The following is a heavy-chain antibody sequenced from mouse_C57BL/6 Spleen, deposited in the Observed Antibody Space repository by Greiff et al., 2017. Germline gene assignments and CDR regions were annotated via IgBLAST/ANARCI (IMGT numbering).Heavy chain of an antibody. V-gene: IGHV1-81*01. CDR1: GYTFTSYG. D-gene: IGHD2-1*01. CDR2: IYPRSGNT. Sequence: VKLQESGAELARPGASVKLSCKASGYTFTSYGISWVKQRTGQGLEWIGEIYPRSGNTYYNEKFKGKATLTADKSSSTAYMELRSLTSEDSAVYFCARRDYGNSYAMDYWGQGTSVTVSS. J-gene: IGHJ4*01. CDR3: ARRDYGNSYAMDY.